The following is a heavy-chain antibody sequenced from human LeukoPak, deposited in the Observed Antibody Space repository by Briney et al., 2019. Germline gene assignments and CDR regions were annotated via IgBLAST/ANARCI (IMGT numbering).Heavy chain of an antibody. V-gene: IGHV3-11*01. D-gene: IGHD2/OR15-2a*01. CDR2: ISGTSHII. CDR1: GFTFSDHY. Sequence: PGGSLRLSCAASGFTFSDHYMSWIRQAPGKGLEWLSYISGTSHIIYYADSVKGRLTISRDNAKSSLYLQMNSLRAEDTAAYYCARGLSHMEYWGQGSLVTVSS. J-gene: IGHJ4*02. CDR3: ARGLSHMEY.